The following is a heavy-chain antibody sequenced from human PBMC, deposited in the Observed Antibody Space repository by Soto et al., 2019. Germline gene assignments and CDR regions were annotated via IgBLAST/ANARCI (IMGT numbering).Heavy chain of an antibody. CDR2: IGGRSGST. Sequence: GGSLRLSCAASGFTFSDYAMTWVRLAPGKGLEWVSVIGGRSGSTFYADSVKGRFTISRDNSKNTLCLQMNSLRAEDTAVYYCAKTRSTASRSFDSWGQGTLVTVSS. CDR1: GFTFSDYA. CDR3: AKTRSTASRSFDS. D-gene: IGHD3-10*01. V-gene: IGHV3-23*01. J-gene: IGHJ4*02.